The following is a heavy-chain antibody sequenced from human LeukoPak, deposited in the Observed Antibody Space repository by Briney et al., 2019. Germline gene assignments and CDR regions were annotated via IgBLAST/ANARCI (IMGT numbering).Heavy chain of an antibody. V-gene: IGHV1-18*01. CDR1: GYTFTSYG. J-gene: IGHJ4*02. Sequence: ASVKVSCKASGYTFTSYGISWVRQAPGQGLEWMGWISAYNGNTNYAQKLQGRVTMTTDTSTSTAYMELRSLRSDDTAVYYCARLPYYDILTWKPDRGEFDYWGQGTLVTVSS. CDR2: ISAYNGNT. CDR3: ARLPYYDILTWKPDRGEFDY. D-gene: IGHD3-9*01.